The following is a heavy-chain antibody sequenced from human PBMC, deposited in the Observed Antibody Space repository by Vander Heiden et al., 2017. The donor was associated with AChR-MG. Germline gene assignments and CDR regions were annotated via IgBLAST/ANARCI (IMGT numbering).Heavy chain of an antibody. CDR3: ARVGRVGSSPTLNPDNWFDP. Sequence: QVQLVQSGAEVKKPGSSVKVSCKASGGTFSSYAISWVRQAPGQGLEWMGGIIPIFGTANYAQKFQGRVTITADESTSTAYMERSSLRSEDTAVYYCARVGRVGSSPTLNPDNWFDPWGQGTLVTVSS. V-gene: IGHV1-69*01. CDR1: GGTFSSYA. J-gene: IGHJ5*02. D-gene: IGHD6-13*01. CDR2: IIPIFGTA.